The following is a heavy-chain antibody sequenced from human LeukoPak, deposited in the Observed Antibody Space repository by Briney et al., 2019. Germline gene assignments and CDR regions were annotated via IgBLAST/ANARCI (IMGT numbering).Heavy chain of an antibody. CDR1: GVSISSSRDY. D-gene: IGHD3-10*01. Sequence: SDTLSLTCTVSGVSISSSRDYWGWIRQPPGKGLEWIGSMYYSGSTYYNRSLKSRVTISVDTSKNQFSLKLSSVTGADTAVYYCASRQAIWFGELLGPIFDYWGQGTLVTVSS. CDR3: ASRQAIWFGELLGPIFDY. V-gene: IGHV4-39*01. J-gene: IGHJ4*02. CDR2: MYYSGST.